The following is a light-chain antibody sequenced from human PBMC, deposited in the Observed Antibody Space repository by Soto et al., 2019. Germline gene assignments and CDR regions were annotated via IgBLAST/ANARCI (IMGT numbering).Light chain of an antibody. J-gene: IGLJ2*01. CDR1: RSDVGAYNY. Sequence: QSALTQPASVSGSPGQSIAISCTGTRSDVGAYNYVSWYQQHPGKAPKLMISEVTNRPSGVSDRFSGSKSGETASLTISGLQAEDEADYYCSSYTSSSTRVVFGGGTKLTVL. CDR2: EVT. V-gene: IGLV2-14*01. CDR3: SSYTSSSTRVV.